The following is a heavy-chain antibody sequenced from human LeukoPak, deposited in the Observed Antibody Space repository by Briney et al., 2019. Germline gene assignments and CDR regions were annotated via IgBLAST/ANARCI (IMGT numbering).Heavy chain of an antibody. CDR2: ISRSSSTI. Sequence: GGSLRLSCAASGFTFSSYSMSWVRQAPGKGLEWVSYISRSSSTIFYADSVKGRFTISRDNAKKSLYLQMNSLRAEDTAVYYCARGDGDSVYWYFDLWGRGTLVTVSS. J-gene: IGHJ2*01. CDR1: GFTFSSYS. CDR3: ARGDGDSVYWYFDL. V-gene: IGHV3-48*04. D-gene: IGHD4-17*01.